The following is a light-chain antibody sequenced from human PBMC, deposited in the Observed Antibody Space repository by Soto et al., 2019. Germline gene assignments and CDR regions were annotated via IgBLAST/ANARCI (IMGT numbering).Light chain of an antibody. Sequence: EIVLTQSPATLSLSPGERATLSCRASQSVSSYLAWYQQKPGQPPRLPISDASNRATGIPARFSGSGSGTDFTLTISSLEPEDFAVYYCQQRTKTFGQGTRLDIK. V-gene: IGKV3-11*01. CDR2: DAS. CDR1: QSVSSY. J-gene: IGKJ5*01. CDR3: QQRTKT.